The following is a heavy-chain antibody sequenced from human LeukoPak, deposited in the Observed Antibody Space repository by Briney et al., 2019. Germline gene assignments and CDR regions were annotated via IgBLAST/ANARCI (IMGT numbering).Heavy chain of an antibody. D-gene: IGHD3-3*01. Sequence: GGSLRLSCAASGFSFSTYWMHWVRQAPGKGQVWVSRMSGDGSSTSYADSVKGRFSISRDNAKNTLYLQMNSLRAEDTAVYYCVRWGDYYQSLFDSWGQGTLVTVSS. J-gene: IGHJ4*02. CDR2: MSGDGSST. CDR1: GFSFSTYW. V-gene: IGHV3-74*01. CDR3: VRWGDYYQSLFDS.